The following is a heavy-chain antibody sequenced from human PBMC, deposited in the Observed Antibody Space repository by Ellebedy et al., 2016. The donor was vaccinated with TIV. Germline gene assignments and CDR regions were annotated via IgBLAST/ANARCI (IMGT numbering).Heavy chain of an antibody. V-gene: IGHV4-59*01. J-gene: IGHJ5*02. Sequence: MPSETLSLTCTVSGGSISSYYWSWIRQPPGKGLEWSGYIYYSGSTNYNPSLKSRVTISVDTSKNQFSLRLSSLTPADTAVYYCAREVVAVAAYNWFDPWGQGTLVTVSS. D-gene: IGHD6-19*01. CDR2: IYYSGST. CDR3: AREVVAVAAYNWFDP. CDR1: GGSISSYY.